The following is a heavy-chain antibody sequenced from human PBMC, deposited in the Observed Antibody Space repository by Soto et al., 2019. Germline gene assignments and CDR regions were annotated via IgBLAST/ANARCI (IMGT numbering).Heavy chain of an antibody. D-gene: IGHD4-4*01. Sequence: GGSLRLSCTASGFTFGDYAMSWFRQAPGKGLEWVGFIRSKAYGGTTEYAASVKGRFTISRDDSKSIAYLQMNSLKTEDTAVYYCTREDAGGNYGNFGYYYYGMDVWGQGTTVTVSS. CDR3: TREDAGGNYGNFGYYYYGMDV. J-gene: IGHJ6*02. CDR1: GFTFGDYA. CDR2: IRSKAYGGTT. V-gene: IGHV3-49*03.